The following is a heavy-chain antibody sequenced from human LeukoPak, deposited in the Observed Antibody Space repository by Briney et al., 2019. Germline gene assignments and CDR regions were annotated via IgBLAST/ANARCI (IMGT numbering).Heavy chain of an antibody. CDR2: ISSSSSYI. V-gene: IGHV3-21*01. CDR1: GFTFSSYS. J-gene: IGHJ3*02. Sequence: GGSLRLSCAASGFTFSSYSMNWVRQAPGKGLEWVSSISSSSSYIYYADSVKGRFTISRDNSKNTLYLQMNSLRAEDTAVYYCATMGCSSTSCLDAFDIWGQGTMVTVSS. D-gene: IGHD2-2*01. CDR3: ATMGCSSTSCLDAFDI.